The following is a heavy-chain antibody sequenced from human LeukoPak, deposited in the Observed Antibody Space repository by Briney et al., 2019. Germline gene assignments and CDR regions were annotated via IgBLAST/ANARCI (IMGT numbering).Heavy chain of an antibody. V-gene: IGHV3-48*02. D-gene: IGHD6-6*01. CDR2: INSGSRDT. CDR3: ARDRTRAARLGGLDY. CDR1: GFTFNSYA. J-gene: IGHJ4*02. Sequence: GGSLRLSCAASGFTFNSYAMSWVRQAPGKGLEWLSYINSGSRDTYDADSVKGRFTISRDNAKNSLYLQMDSLRDEDTAVYYCARDRTRAARLGGLDYWGQGTLVTVSS.